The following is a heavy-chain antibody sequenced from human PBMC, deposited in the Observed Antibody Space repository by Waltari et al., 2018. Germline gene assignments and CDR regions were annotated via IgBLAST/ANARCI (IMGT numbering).Heavy chain of an antibody. CDR2: INHSGST. D-gene: IGHD3-3*01. CDR1: GGSFSGYY. V-gene: IGHV4-34*01. Sequence: QVQLQQWGAGLLKPSETLSLTCAVCGGSFSGYYWRWIRQPPGKGLGWIGEINHSGSTNYNPSLKSRVTISVDTSKNQFSLKLSSVTAADTAVYYCARGSTIFGVVTGWYYYYGMDVWGQGTTVTVSS. J-gene: IGHJ6*02. CDR3: ARGSTIFGVVTGWYYYYGMDV.